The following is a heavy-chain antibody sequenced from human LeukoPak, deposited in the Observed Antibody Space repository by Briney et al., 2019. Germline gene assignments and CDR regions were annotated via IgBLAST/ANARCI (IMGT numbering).Heavy chain of an antibody. CDR1: GFTFRNYW. Sequence: GGSLRLSCAASGFTFRNYWMSWVRQAPGKGLEWVANIKEDESEKYYVGSVKGRFTISRDNSKNTLYLQMNSLRAEDTAVYYCAKVYGDSSCFDYWGQGTLVTVSS. CDR2: IKEDESEK. CDR3: AKVYGDSSCFDY. V-gene: IGHV3-7*01. J-gene: IGHJ4*02. D-gene: IGHD6-13*01.